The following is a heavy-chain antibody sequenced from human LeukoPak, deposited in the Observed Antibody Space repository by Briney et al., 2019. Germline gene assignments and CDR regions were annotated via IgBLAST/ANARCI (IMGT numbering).Heavy chain of an antibody. CDR2: ITVGGGA. D-gene: IGHD4-17*01. J-gene: IGHJ3*01. V-gene: IGHV3-23*01. Sequence: GGSLTLPCAASGHTFRNYAMTWVRQAPGKGLEGVCSITVGGGASYTDSVKGRFTVYRDNSKNTVYLQMNSLRAEETAVYYCAKDTNGEYVGAFDSWGQGTLVTVSS. CDR1: GHTFRNYA. CDR3: AKDTNGEYVGAFDS.